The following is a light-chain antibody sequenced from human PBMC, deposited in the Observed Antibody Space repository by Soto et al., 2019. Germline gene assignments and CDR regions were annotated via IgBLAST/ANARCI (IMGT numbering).Light chain of an antibody. CDR2: AAS. Sequence: DIQMNNSPSSLSASVGDRVTITCRASQGISNYLAWYQQKPGKVPKLLIYAASTLQSGVPSRFSGSGSGTDFTLTISSLQPEDVATYYCQKYNCAPWTFGQGTNVDIK. V-gene: IGKV1-27*01. CDR1: QGISNY. CDR3: QKYNCAPWT. J-gene: IGKJ1*01.